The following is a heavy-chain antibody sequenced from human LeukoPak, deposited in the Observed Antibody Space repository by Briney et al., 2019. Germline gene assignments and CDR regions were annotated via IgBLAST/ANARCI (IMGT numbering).Heavy chain of an antibody. CDR2: ISRSGNST. Sequence: GGSLRLSCAASGSTFSSYAMSWVRQAPGKGLEWVSGISRSGNSTYYADSVKGRFTISRDISKNTLYLQMNSLRAEDTAAYYCTKHKTTTVRLNYFDYWGQGTLVTVSS. CDR3: TKHKTTTVRLNYFDY. V-gene: IGHV3-23*01. CDR1: GSTFSSYA. J-gene: IGHJ4*02. D-gene: IGHD1-14*01.